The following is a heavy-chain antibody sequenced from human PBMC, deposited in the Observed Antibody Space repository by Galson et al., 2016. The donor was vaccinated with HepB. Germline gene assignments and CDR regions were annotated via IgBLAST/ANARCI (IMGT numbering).Heavy chain of an antibody. CDR2: ISWNSNSI. D-gene: IGHD3-16*01. V-gene: IGHV3-9*01. CDR3: AKELGEGALDY. CDR1: GFIFDDYV. Sequence: SLRLSCAASGFIFDDYVMHWVRQAPGKGLEWVSSISWNSNSIGYADSVKGRFTISRDNAKNFLFLQMSNLRPEDTALYYCAKELGEGALDYWGQGTRVTVSS. J-gene: IGHJ4*02.